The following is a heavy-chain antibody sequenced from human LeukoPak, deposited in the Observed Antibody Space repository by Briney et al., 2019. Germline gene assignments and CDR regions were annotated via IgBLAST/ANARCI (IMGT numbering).Heavy chain of an antibody. V-gene: IGHV4-61*02. CDR1: SDSTY. CDR3: ARGAGTITNDAFDI. D-gene: IGHD1-1*01. J-gene: IGHJ3*02. CDR2: IHTTGST. Sequence: SQTLSLTCTVSSDSTYWGWIRQPAGKGLEWIGRIHTTGSTDYNPSLNSRVTISLDTSNHQLSLKLSSVTAADTAVYYCARGAGTITNDAFDIWGQGTMVTVSS.